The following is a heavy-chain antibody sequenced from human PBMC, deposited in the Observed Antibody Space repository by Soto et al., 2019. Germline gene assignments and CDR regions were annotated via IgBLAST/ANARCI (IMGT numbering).Heavy chain of an antibody. D-gene: IGHD3-3*01. CDR3: ARDRTPLLRFLEWYAFDI. Sequence: GGSLRLSCAASGFTFSSYSMNWVRQAPGKGLEWVSYISSSSSTIYYADSVKGRFTISRDNAKNSLYLQMNSLRDEDTAVYYCARDRTPLLRFLEWYAFDIWGQGTMVTVSS. V-gene: IGHV3-48*02. CDR2: ISSSSSTI. J-gene: IGHJ3*02. CDR1: GFTFSSYS.